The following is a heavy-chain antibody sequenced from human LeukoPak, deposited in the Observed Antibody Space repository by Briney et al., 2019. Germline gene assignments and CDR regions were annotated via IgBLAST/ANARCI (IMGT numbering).Heavy chain of an antibody. CDR2: T. D-gene: IGHD3-10*01. J-gene: IGHJ4*02. CDR3: AKGSRFGELPFDY. Sequence: TSHAQKFQGRITMTRDKSMSTVCMELSSLGFEDTAVYYCAKGSRFGELPFDYWGQGTLVTVSS. V-gene: IGHV1-46*01.